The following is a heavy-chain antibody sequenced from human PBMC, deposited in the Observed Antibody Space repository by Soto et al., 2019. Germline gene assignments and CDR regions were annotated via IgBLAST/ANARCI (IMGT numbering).Heavy chain of an antibody. CDR3: AKANWFLP. J-gene: IGHJ5*02. Sequence: PGGSLRLSCAASGFTFSSYWMHWVRQAPGKGLVWVSRIESDGSSPIYADSVKGRFTISRDNAKNTLYLQMNSLRAEDTAVYYCAKANWFLPWGQGTMGTVFS. V-gene: IGHV3-74*01. CDR2: IESDGSSP. CDR1: GFTFSSYW.